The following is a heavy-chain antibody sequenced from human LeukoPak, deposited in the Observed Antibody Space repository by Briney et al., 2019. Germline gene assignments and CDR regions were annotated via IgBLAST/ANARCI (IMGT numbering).Heavy chain of an antibody. CDR1: GGSISSYY. D-gene: IGHD6-13*01. Sequence: PSETLSLTCTVSGGSISSYYWSWIRQPPGKGLEWIGYIYYSGSTNYNPSLKSRVTISVDTSKNQFSLKLSSVTAADTAVYYCAGVSKSATTGTVLDYWGQGTLVTVSS. CDR3: AGVSKSATTGTVLDY. V-gene: IGHV4-59*01. CDR2: IYYSGST. J-gene: IGHJ4*02.